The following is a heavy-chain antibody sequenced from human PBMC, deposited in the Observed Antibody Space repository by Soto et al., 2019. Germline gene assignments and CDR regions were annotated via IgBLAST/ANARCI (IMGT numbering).Heavy chain of an antibody. CDR3: ARTDKVIVAFDI. V-gene: IGHV3-53*01. Sequence: XLSFAASLFTVNVNYMSWVRQAPVKGLEWVSVIYSGGSTYYADSVKGRFTISRDNSKNTLYLQMNSLRAEDTAVYYCARTDKVIVAFDIWGQGTMVTVSS. CDR2: IYSGGST. CDR1: LFTVNVNY. J-gene: IGHJ3*02. D-gene: IGHD3-16*02.